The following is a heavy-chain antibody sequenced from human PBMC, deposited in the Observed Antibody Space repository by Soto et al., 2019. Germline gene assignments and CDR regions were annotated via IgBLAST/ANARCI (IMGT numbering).Heavy chain of an antibody. J-gene: IGHJ4*02. CDR3: ATDEGGGYFYGVNY. CDR2: ISGSGGST. Sequence: GGSLRLSCTASGFTFSSYAMRWFRQAPGKGLEWVSAISGSGGSTYYADSVKGRFTISRDNSKNTLYLQMNSLRPEDTALYYCATDEGGGYFYGVNYWGQGTLVTVSS. D-gene: IGHD3-22*01. V-gene: IGHV3-23*01. CDR1: GFTFSSYA.